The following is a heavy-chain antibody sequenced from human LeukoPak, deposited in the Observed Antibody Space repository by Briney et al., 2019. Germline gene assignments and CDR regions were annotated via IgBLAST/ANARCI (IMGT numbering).Heavy chain of an antibody. Sequence: PGGFLRLSCAASGFTFSIYGMSWVRQAPGKGLEWVSAISGSGSTTYYADSVKGRFTIFRDNSKNTLYLQMKSLTAEDTAVYYCAKDGGSYQFDSWGQGTLVTVSS. V-gene: IGHV3-23*01. D-gene: IGHD1-26*01. CDR2: ISGSGSTT. CDR1: GFTFSIYG. J-gene: IGHJ4*02. CDR3: AKDGGSYQFDS.